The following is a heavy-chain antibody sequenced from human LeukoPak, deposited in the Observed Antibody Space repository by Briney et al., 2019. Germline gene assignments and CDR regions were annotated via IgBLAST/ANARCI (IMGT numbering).Heavy chain of an antibody. Sequence: GESLKISCKGSGYSFASYWIGWVRQMPGKGLEWMGIIYPGDSDTRYSPSFQGQVAISADKSISTAYLQWSSLKASDTAMYYCARRLKYPLLDNWFDPWGQGTLVTVSS. CDR1: GYSFASYW. J-gene: IGHJ5*02. D-gene: IGHD2-2*01. V-gene: IGHV5-51*01. CDR2: IYPGDSDT. CDR3: ARRLKYPLLDNWFDP.